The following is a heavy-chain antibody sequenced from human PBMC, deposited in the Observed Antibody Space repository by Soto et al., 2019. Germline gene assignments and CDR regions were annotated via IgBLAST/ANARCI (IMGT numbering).Heavy chain of an antibody. CDR2: ISAYNGNT. CDR1: GYTFTSYG. CDR3: ARAPSYDFWSGYSSTPNY. V-gene: IGHV1-18*04. D-gene: IGHD3-3*01. Sequence: GASVKVSCKASGYTFTSYGISWVRQAPGQGLEWMGWISAYNGNTNYAQKLQGRVTMTTDTSTSTAYMELRSLRSDDTAVYYCARAPSYDFWSGYSSTPNYWGQGTLVTVSS. J-gene: IGHJ4*02.